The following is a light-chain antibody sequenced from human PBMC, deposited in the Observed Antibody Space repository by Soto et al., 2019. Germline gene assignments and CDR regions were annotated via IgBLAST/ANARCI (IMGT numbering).Light chain of an antibody. CDR1: QSITSW. CDR3: QQYKSYAYT. J-gene: IGKJ2*01. V-gene: IGKV1-5*03. CDR2: KAS. Sequence: DIQMTQSPSTLSASVGDRVTITCRASQSITSWLAWYQQKPGKAPKLLIYKASNLESGVPSRFSGSVSGTEFTLTINGLQPEDFATYYCQQYKSYAYTFGQGTKLDLK.